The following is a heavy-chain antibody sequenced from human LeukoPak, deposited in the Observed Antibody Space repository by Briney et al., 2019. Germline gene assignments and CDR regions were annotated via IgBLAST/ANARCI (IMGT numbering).Heavy chain of an antibody. Sequence: PSETLSLTCTVSGGSISSSSYYWSWIRQPPGKRLEWIGYIYYSGSTNYNPSLKSRVTISVDTSKNQFSLKLSSVTAADTAVYYCAREGGGYSRNNWFDPWGQGTLVTVSS. CDR2: IYYSGST. J-gene: IGHJ5*02. CDR1: GGSISSSSYY. V-gene: IGHV4-61*01. D-gene: IGHD2-2*03. CDR3: AREGGGYSRNNWFDP.